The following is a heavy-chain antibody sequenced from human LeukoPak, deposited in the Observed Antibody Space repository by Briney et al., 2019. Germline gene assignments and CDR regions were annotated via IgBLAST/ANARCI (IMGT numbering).Heavy chain of an antibody. CDR1: GFTFINFG. Sequence: GESLRLSCAASGFTFINFGMHWVRQAPGKGLEWVANIKQDGSEKYYVDSVKGRFTISRDNAKNSLSLQMNSLRAEDTAVYYCARGRCSSTSCFFDYWGQGTLVTVSS. CDR3: ARGRCSSTSCFFDY. V-gene: IGHV3-7*01. CDR2: IKQDGSEK. D-gene: IGHD2-2*01. J-gene: IGHJ4*02.